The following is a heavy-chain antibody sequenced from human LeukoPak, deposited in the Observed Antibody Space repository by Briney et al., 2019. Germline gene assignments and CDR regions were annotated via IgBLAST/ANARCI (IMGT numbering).Heavy chain of an antibody. J-gene: IGHJ6*02. D-gene: IGHD2-2*01. Sequence: LSLTCTVSGGSISSGGYYWSWVRQAPGKGLEWVSAISGSGGSTYYADSVKGRFTISRDNSKDTLYLQMNSLRAEDTAVYYCAKDRPYCSSTSCRVADGMDVWGQGTTVTVSS. V-gene: IGHV3-23*01. CDR3: AKDRPYCSSTSCRVADGMDV. CDR2: ISGSGGST. CDR1: GGSISSGGYY.